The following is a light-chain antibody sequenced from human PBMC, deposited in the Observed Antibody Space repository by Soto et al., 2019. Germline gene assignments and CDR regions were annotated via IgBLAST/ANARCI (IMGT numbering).Light chain of an antibody. V-gene: IGLV2-14*01. CDR2: EVS. J-gene: IGLJ2*01. CDR3: NSYTSTSTHVV. Sequence: QSALTQPASVSGSPGQSITISCTGTSSDVGGYNYVSWYQQHPGKAPKLMIYEVSNRPSGVSNRFSGSKSGNTASLTISGLQAEDEADYYCNSYTSTSTHVVFGGGTQLTV. CDR1: SSDVGGYNY.